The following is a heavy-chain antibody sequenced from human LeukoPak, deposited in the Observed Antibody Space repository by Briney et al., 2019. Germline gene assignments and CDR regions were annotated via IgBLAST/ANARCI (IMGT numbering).Heavy chain of an antibody. CDR2: ISSSGSII. Sequence: PGGSLRLSCAASGFPFSSYEMNWVRQAPGKGLEWVSYISSSGSIIYYADSVKGRFTISRDNAKNSLYLQMNSLRGEDTAVYYCARERYYYASRGPDYWGQGTLVTVSS. CDR3: ARERYYYASRGPDY. D-gene: IGHD3-10*01. CDR1: GFPFSSYE. V-gene: IGHV3-48*03. J-gene: IGHJ4*02.